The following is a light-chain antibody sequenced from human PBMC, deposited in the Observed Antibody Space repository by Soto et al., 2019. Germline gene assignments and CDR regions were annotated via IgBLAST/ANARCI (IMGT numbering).Light chain of an antibody. CDR2: DAS. J-gene: IGKJ1*01. CDR3: KQYNSYWK. Sequence: DIQRTLSPSSLSASVVYRITITCQASHDIRKYLNWYQQKPGKAPKLLIYDASSLESGVPSRFSGRGSGTEFTLTISSLQPDDFATYYCKQYNSYWKCGQGNTGAIK. CDR1: HDIRKY. V-gene: IGKV1-5*01.